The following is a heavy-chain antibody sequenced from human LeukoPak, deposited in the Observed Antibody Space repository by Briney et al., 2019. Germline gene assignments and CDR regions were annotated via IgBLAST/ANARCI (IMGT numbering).Heavy chain of an antibody. Sequence: SETLSLSCAVSEMSFSAYYWNWIRQSPGKGPEWIGEINYGGSTKYTPSLEGRGTILIDTSKNQFSLKLTSVTAADTAVYYCARGFPPGSESRGSHAFDVWGQGTMVTVSS. D-gene: IGHD6-19*01. J-gene: IGHJ3*01. CDR3: ARGFPPGSESRGSHAFDV. V-gene: IGHV4-34*01. CDR2: INYGGST. CDR1: EMSFSAYY.